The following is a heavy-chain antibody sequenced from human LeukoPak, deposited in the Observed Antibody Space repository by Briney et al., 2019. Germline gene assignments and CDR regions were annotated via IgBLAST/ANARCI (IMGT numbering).Heavy chain of an antibody. D-gene: IGHD3-10*01. Sequence: GGSLRLSCAASGFTFSDFFMTWIRQAPGKGLEWVSYISSSSSFTAYADSVKGRFTISRDNTKNSLYLQMNSLRAEDTAVYYCARADYYGSGTYRPNYWGQGTLVTVSS. J-gene: IGHJ4*02. CDR1: GFTFSDFF. CDR2: ISSSSSFT. CDR3: ARADYYGSGTYRPNY. V-gene: IGHV3-11*05.